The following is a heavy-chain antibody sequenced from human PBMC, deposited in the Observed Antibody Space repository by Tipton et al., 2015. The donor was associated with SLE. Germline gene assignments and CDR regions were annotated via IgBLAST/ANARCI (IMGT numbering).Heavy chain of an antibody. CDR1: GASVSSFC. CDR2: VCNSVST. J-gene: IGHJ6*02. Sequence: TLSLTCTVSGASVSSFCWNWIRQSPGKGLEWIACVCNSVSTNYDPSLKSRGTISVDTSKNHFSLELTSVTAADTAVYYCARQRLRLLSPLDAWGQGTTGTVS. D-gene: IGHD3-10*01. CDR3: ARQRLRLLSPLDA. V-gene: IGHV4-59*08.